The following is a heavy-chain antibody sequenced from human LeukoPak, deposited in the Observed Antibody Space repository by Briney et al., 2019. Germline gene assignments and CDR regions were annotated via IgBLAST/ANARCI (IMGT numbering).Heavy chain of an antibody. CDR3: ARHGGAYGFDY. J-gene: IGHJ4*02. Sequence: SEPLSLTCTVSGGSFGTYYWSWIRQPPGKGLEWIGCIYYIGSTNYNPSLKSRVTISVDTSKNQFSLKLSSVTAADTAVYYCARHGGAYGFDYWGKGSLVTVSS. V-gene: IGHV4-59*08. D-gene: IGHD4-17*01. CDR2: IYYIGST. CDR1: GGSFGTYY.